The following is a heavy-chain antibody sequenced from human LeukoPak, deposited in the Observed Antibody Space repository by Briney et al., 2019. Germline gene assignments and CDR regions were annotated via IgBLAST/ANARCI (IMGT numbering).Heavy chain of an antibody. Sequence: SETLSLTCAVYGGSYSGYYWSWIRQPPGKGLEWIGEINHSGSTNYNPSLKSRVTISVDTSKNQFSLKLSSVTAADTAVYYCARGPIYGSFDYWGQGTLVTVSS. CDR2: INHSGST. CDR3: ARGPIYGSFDY. J-gene: IGHJ4*02. D-gene: IGHD3-10*01. V-gene: IGHV4-34*01. CDR1: GGSYSGYY.